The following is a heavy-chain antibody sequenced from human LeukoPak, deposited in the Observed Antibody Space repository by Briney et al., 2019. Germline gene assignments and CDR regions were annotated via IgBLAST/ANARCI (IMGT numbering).Heavy chain of an antibody. Sequence: GASVKVSCKASGYTLTSYAMNWVRQAPGQGLEWMGWINPNSGGTNYAQKFQGRVTMTRDTSISTAYMELSRLRSDDTAVYYCATTYNDLAHYYYYMDVWGKGTTVTISS. CDR3: ATTYNDLAHYYYYMDV. V-gene: IGHV1-2*02. CDR1: GYTLTSYA. J-gene: IGHJ6*03. CDR2: INPNSGGT. D-gene: IGHD1-1*01.